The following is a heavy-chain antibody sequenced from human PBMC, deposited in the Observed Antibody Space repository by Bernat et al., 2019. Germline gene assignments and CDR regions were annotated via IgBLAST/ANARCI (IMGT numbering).Heavy chain of an antibody. V-gene: IGHV3-7*03. D-gene: IGHD6-13*01. J-gene: IGHJ6*02. CDR1: GFTFSSYW. CDR2: IKQDGSEK. Sequence: EVQLVESGGGLVQPGGSLRLSCAASGFTFSSYWMSWVRQAPGKGLEWVANIKQDGSEKYYVDSVKGRFNITRDNAKNSLYLQMNRLRAEDTAVYYCARDSPSSGSWYDYYYYGMDVWGQGTTVTVSS. CDR3: ARDSPSSGSWYDYYYYGMDV.